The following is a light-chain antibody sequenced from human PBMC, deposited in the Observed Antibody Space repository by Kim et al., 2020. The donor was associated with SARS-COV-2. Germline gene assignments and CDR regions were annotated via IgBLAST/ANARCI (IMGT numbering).Light chain of an antibody. CDR3: MQGTHWPAT. J-gene: IGKJ1*01. Sequence: DSISVRSSQVLIYSDGTTFLYWCHQRPGQSPRRRVYKVSSRDFRVQDRVSGRGSGTDFTLKISGVEAEEVGIYYCMQGTHWPATIGQGTKVDIK. V-gene: IGKV2-30*01. CDR2: KVS. CDR1: QVLIYSDGTTF.